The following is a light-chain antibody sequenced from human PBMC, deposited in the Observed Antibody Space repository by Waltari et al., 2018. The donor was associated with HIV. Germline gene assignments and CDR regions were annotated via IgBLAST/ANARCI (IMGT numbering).Light chain of an antibody. J-gene: IGLJ1*01. CDR3: SSFSDNNRIV. CDR2: PVN. V-gene: IGLV2-8*01. CDR1: SSDLGGCTP. Sequence: QPALTTPPSASGSPGQSVAISCTGTSSDLGGCTPVSWHQQHPGNAPKLLIYPVNKRPSGVPDRCSGSKSGNTASLTVSGLQVDDEADYYCSSFSDNNRIVFGTGTRVTVL.